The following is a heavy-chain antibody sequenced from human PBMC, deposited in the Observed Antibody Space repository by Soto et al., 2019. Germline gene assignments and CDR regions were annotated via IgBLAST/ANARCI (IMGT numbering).Heavy chain of an antibody. V-gene: IGHV2-5*02. CDR1: GFSLSTSGVG. Sequence: QITLKESGPTLVKPTQTLTLTCTFSGFSLSTSGVGVGWIRQPPGKALEWLALIYWDDDKRYSPSLKSRLTITKDTSKSQVVLTMTNMDPVDTATYYCAHRPSFGELDYFDYWGQGTLVTVSS. J-gene: IGHJ4*02. CDR3: AHRPSFGELDYFDY. CDR2: IYWDDDK. D-gene: IGHD3-10*01.